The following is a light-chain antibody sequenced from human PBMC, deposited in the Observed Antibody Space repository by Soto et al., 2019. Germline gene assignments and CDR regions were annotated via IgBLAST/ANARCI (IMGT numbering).Light chain of an antibody. J-gene: IGKJ1*01. CDR1: QSFTNS. CDR2: AAS. Sequence: DIQMTQSPSSLSASVGDRVTITCRASQSFTNSLNGYQQKPGKAPKLLIYAASSLQSGVPSRFSGSGSGTDFTLTISSLQPEDFATYYCQQSYSTPRTGGQGTKVEIK. V-gene: IGKV1-39*01. CDR3: QQSYSTPRT.